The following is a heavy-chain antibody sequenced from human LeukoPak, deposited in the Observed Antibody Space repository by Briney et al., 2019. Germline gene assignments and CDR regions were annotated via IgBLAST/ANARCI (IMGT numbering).Heavy chain of an antibody. V-gene: IGHV1-18*01. CDR1: GYTFTSYG. CDR2: ISAYNGNT. D-gene: IGHD5-18*01. CDR3: ASSSYTAMALDAFDI. Sequence: SSVKVSCQASGYTFTSYGISWVRQAPGQGIEWMGWISAYNGNTNYAQKLQGRVTMTTDTSTSTAYMELRSLRSDDTAVYYCASSSYTAMALDAFDIWGQGTMVTVSS. J-gene: IGHJ3*02.